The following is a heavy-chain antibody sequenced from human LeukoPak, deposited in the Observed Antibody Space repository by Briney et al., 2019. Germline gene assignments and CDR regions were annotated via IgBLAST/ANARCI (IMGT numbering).Heavy chain of an antibody. CDR2: MNPNSGNT. CDR1: GYTFTSYD. D-gene: IGHD4-17*01. CDR3: ARDLGFYGAYWHFDL. V-gene: IGHV1-8*01. Sequence: ASVKVSCKASGYTFTSYDINWVRQATGQGLEWMGWMNPNSGNTGYAQKFQGRVTMTRNTSISTAYMELSSLRSEDTAVYYCARDLGFYGAYWHFDLWGRGTLVTVSS. J-gene: IGHJ2*01.